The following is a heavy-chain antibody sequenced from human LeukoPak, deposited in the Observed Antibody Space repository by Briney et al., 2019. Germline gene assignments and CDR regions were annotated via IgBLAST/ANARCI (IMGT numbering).Heavy chain of an antibody. Sequence: SETLSLTCAVYGGSFSGYYWSWIRQSPGKGLEWIGYIYYTGNTNYNPSLKSRLSISIDTSKNQFSLKLSSVTAADTAMYYCATPRGYSSGWSGIYDYWGQGALVTVSS. V-gene: IGHV4-59*01. J-gene: IGHJ4*02. CDR2: IYYTGNT. CDR3: ATPRGYSSGWSGIYDY. CDR1: GGSFSGYY. D-gene: IGHD6-19*01.